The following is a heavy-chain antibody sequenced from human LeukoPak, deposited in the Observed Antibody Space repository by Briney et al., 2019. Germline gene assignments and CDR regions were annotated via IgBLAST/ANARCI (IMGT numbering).Heavy chain of an antibody. J-gene: IGHJ6*02. Sequence: GGSLRLSCAASGFTFSSYWMSWVRQAPGKGLEWVANIKDDGSEKYYVDSVKGRFTISRDNARNSLYLQMNSLRAEDTAVYYCAREKYSSSWYVPYYYYGMDVWGQGTTVTVSS. D-gene: IGHD6-13*01. V-gene: IGHV3-7*01. CDR3: AREKYSSSWYVPYYYYGMDV. CDR2: IKDDGSEK. CDR1: GFTFSSYW.